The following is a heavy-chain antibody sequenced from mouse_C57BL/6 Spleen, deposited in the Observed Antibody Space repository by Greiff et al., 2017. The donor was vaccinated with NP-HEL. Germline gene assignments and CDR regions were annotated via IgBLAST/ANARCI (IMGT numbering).Heavy chain of an antibody. CDR2: IDPSDSYT. V-gene: IGHV1-69*01. CDR3: ARYSGTGAMDY. Sequence: QVQLQQPGAELVMPGASVKLSCKASGYTFTSYWMHWVKQRLGQGLEWIGEIDPSDSYTNYNQKFKGKSTLTVDKSSSTAYMQLSSLTSEDSAVYYCARYSGTGAMDYWGQGTSVTVSS. D-gene: IGHD3-1*01. CDR1: GYTFTSYW. J-gene: IGHJ4*01.